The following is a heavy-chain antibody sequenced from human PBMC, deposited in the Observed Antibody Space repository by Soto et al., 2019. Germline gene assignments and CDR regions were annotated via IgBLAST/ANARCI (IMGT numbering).Heavy chain of an antibody. CDR2: ISYDGSNK. CDR3: AKDMDVLRFLEWSDGMDV. J-gene: IGHJ6*02. V-gene: IGHV3-30*18. CDR1: GFTFSSYG. Sequence: QVQLVESGGGVVQPGRSLRLSCEASGFTFSSYGMHWVRQAPGKGLEWMAVISYDGSNKYYADSVKGRFTISRDNSKNTLYLQMNSLRAEDTAVYYCAKDMDVLRFLEWSDGMDVWGQGTTVTVSS. D-gene: IGHD3-3*01.